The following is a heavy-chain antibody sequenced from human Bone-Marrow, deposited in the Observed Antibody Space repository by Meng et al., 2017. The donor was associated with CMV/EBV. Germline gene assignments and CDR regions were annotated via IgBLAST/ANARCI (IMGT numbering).Heavy chain of an antibody. Sequence: ASVKVSCKTSGYTFRTYYIHWVRQVSGQGLEWMGIINPTGGKTRYAQKFQDRIIMTTDTSTSTVYMELSSLRSEDTALYYCTRAGRGVPGDFDYWGQGTLVTGSS. J-gene: IGHJ4*02. V-gene: IGHV1-46*01. CDR2: INPTGGKT. CDR3: TRAGRGVPGDFDY. D-gene: IGHD3-10*01. CDR1: GYTFRTYY.